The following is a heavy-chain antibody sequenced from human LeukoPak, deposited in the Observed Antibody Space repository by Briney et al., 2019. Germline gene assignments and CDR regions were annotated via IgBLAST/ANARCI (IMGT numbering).Heavy chain of an antibody. CDR3: AKTFESYTYYYYYYGMDV. V-gene: IGHV3-23*01. Sequence: GGSLRLSCAASGFTFSSYWMSWVRQAPGKGLEWVSAISGSGGSTYYADSVKGRFTISRDNSKNTLYLQMNSLRAEDTAVYYCAKTFESYTYYYYYYGMDVWGQGTTVTVSS. D-gene: IGHD3-10*01. J-gene: IGHJ6*02. CDR1: GFTFSSYW. CDR2: ISGSGGST.